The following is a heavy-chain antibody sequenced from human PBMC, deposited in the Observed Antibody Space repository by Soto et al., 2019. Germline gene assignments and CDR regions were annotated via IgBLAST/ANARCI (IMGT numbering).Heavy chain of an antibody. CDR1: GFTFSSYG. CDR2: ISYDGSNK. D-gene: IGHD1-20*01. V-gene: IGHV3-30*18. Sequence: GGSLRLSCAASGFTFSSYGMHWVRQAPGKGLEWVAVISYDGSNKYYADSVKGRFTISRDNSKNTLYLQMNSLRAEDTAVYYCAKDNNWNYFDYWGQGTLVTVSS. CDR3: AKDNNWNYFDY. J-gene: IGHJ4*02.